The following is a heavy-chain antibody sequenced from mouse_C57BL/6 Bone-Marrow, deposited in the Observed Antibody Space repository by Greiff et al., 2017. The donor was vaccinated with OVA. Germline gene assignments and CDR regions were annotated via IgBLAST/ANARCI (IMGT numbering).Heavy chain of an antibody. D-gene: IGHD4-1*01. Sequence: EVKVVESGGDLAKPGGSLKLSCAASGFTFSSYGMSWVRQTPDKRLEWVANISSGGSYSYYPDSVQGRFTISRDNAKNTLYLQMSGLKSGATAMYYCASSNWEEFAYWGQGTLVTVSA. CDR2: ISSGGSYS. J-gene: IGHJ3*01. CDR3: ASSNWEEFAY. V-gene: IGHV5-6*01. CDR1: GFTFSSYG.